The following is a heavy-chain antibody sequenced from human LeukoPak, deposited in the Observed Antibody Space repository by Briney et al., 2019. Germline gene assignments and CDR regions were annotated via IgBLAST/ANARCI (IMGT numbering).Heavy chain of an antibody. D-gene: IGHD3-9*01. CDR1: GFTFTSSA. CDR3: AAGATYYDILTVLAF. Sequence: SVKVSCKASGFTFTSSAVQWVRQARGQRLEWIGWIVIGSGNTNYAQKFQERVTITRDMSTSTAYMELSSLRSEDTAVYYCAAGATYYDILTVLAFWGQGTLVTVSS. V-gene: IGHV1-58*01. J-gene: IGHJ4*02. CDR2: IVIGSGNT.